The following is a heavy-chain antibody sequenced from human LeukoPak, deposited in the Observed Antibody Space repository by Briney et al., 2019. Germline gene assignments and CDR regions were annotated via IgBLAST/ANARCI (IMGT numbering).Heavy chain of an antibody. CDR2: IYYSGST. CDR3: ARDRGYYERSLDFDY. Sequence: SETLSLTCTVSGGSISSGDYYWSWIRQPPGKGLEWIGYIYYSGSTYYNPSLKSRVTISVDTSKNQFSLKLSSVTAADTAVYYCARDRGYYERSLDFDYWGQGTLVTVSS. D-gene: IGHD3-22*01. CDR1: GGSISSGDYY. J-gene: IGHJ4*02. V-gene: IGHV4-30-4*01.